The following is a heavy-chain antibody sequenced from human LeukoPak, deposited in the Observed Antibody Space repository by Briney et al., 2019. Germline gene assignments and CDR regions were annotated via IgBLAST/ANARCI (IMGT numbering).Heavy chain of an antibody. J-gene: IGHJ5*02. D-gene: IGHD2-15*01. CDR1: GFTFRNYG. Sequence: PGGSLRLSSAASGFTFRNYGMSWVRQAPGKGLEWVSAISGSGDTTYYADSVKGRFTISRDNPRNTLYLQMNSLRAEDTAVYFCARGPPTTRGILGWFGPWGQGTLVTISS. CDR2: ISGSGDTT. CDR3: ARGPPTTRGILGWFGP. V-gene: IGHV3-23*01.